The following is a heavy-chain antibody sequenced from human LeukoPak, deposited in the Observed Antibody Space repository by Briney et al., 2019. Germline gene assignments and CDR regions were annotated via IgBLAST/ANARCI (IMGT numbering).Heavy chain of an antibody. CDR2: INHSGST. Sequence: SETLSLTCAVYGGSFSGYYWSWIRQPPGKGLEWIGEINHSGSTNYNPSLKSRVTISVDTSKNQFSLKLSSVTAADTAVYYCARERRYYDSSYGMDVWGQGTTVTVSS. V-gene: IGHV4-34*01. CDR1: GGSFSGYY. D-gene: IGHD3-22*01. CDR3: ARERRYYDSSYGMDV. J-gene: IGHJ6*02.